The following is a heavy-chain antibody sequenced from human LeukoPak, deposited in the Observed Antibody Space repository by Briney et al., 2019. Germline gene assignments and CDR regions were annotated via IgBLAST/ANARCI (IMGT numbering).Heavy chain of an antibody. V-gene: IGHV3-11*05. CDR3: TKERRGSYYAFES. CDR2: ITSGSGST. D-gene: IGHD3-22*01. J-gene: IGHJ4*02. CDR1: GFSISDYY. Sequence: GGSLRFSCDASGFSISDYYMSWIRQSPGKGLEWISYITSGSGSTKYADSVKGRFTISGDKAKTSVALQLNSLRAEDTAVYYCTKERRGSYYAFESWGQGTLVTVSS.